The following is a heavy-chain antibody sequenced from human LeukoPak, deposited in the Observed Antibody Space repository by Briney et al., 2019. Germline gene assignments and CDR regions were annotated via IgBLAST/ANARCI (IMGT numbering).Heavy chain of an antibody. V-gene: IGHV5-51*01. Sequence: GESLKISGKAPGHTFTNYWIGWVRQMPGKGLEWMGFIYFGDFETRYRPSFQSQVIISDDQSLSAAYLQWSSLKASDTAIYYCASGIHGTAWYDPWGQGTLVTVSS. D-gene: IGHD2/OR15-2a*01. CDR1: GHTFTNYW. CDR2: IYFGDFET. CDR3: ASGIHGTAWYDP. J-gene: IGHJ5*02.